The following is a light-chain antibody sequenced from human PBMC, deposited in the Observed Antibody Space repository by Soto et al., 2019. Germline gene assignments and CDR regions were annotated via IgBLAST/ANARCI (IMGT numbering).Light chain of an antibody. Sequence: QSVLTQPASVSGSPGQSITISCTGSSSDVGGHNYVSWYQQHPGKAPKLMIYEVTKRPSGASNRLSGSKSGHTASLTISGLQAEDEADYYCSSYTFTSTLYVFGTGTKATVL. V-gene: IGLV2-14*01. J-gene: IGLJ1*01. CDR3: SSYTFTSTLYV. CDR1: SSDVGGHNY. CDR2: EVT.